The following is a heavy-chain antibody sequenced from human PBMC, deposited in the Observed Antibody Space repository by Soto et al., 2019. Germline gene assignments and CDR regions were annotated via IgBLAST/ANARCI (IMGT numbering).Heavy chain of an antibody. Sequence: QSQTLSLTCTVSGGSISSYYWSWIRQPPGKGLEWIGYIYYSGSTNYNPSLKSRVTISVDTSKNQFSLKLSSVTAADTAVYYCARSRLFSNIAAQPQRRYYYYGMDVWGQGTTVTVSS. J-gene: IGHJ6*02. CDR2: IYYSGST. V-gene: IGHV4-59*01. D-gene: IGHD6-13*01. CDR1: GGSISSYY. CDR3: ARSRLFSNIAAQPQRRYYYYGMDV.